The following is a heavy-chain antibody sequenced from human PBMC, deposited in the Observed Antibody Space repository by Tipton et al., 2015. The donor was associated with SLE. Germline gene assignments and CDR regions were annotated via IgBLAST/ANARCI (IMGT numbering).Heavy chain of an antibody. CDR3: ARGLPAFYSRGWYFDY. D-gene: IGHD6-19*01. V-gene: IGHV4-59*01. Sequence: TLSLTCTVSGGAINSYYWSWIRQATGKGLEWFGYIYNSGTTNYNPSLKSRVTISVDTSKKQFSLRLSSVTAADTAVYYCARGLPAFYSRGWYFDYCGQGTLVTVSS. CDR2: IYNSGTT. CDR1: GGAINSYY. J-gene: IGHJ4*02.